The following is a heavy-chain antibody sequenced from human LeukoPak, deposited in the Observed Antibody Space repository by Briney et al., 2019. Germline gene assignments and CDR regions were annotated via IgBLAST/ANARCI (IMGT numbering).Heavy chain of an antibody. J-gene: IGHJ4*02. D-gene: IGHD6-13*01. CDR1: GYTFSGST. Sequence: GGSLRLSCAASGYTFSGSTLHWVRQASGKGLEWVGRIRSKVNSYATAYAASVKGRFTISRDDSKNTAYLQMNSLKTEDSAVYYCTRSLTSITGHGSSWYMNYWGQGTLVTVSS. V-gene: IGHV3-73*01. CDR3: TRSLTSITGHGSSWYMNY. CDR2: IRSKVNSYAT.